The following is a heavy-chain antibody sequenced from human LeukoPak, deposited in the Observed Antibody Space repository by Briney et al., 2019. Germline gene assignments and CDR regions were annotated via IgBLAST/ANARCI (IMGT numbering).Heavy chain of an antibody. CDR2: ISSSGSSV. D-gene: IGHD1-1*01. Sequence: PGGSLRLSCAASGFTFSDYYMSWIRQAPGKGLEWVSYISSSGSSVYYVDSVKGRFTISRDNAKNSLYLQMNSLRAEDTAVYYCARSDQLNFDYWGQGILVTVSS. CDR1: GFTFSDYY. V-gene: IGHV3-11*01. J-gene: IGHJ4*02. CDR3: ARSDQLNFDY.